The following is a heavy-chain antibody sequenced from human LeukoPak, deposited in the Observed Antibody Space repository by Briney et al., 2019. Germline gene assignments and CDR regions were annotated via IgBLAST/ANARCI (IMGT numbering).Heavy chain of an antibody. V-gene: IGHV3-48*01. J-gene: IGHJ4*02. Sequence: PGGSLRLSCAASGFTFSSYSMNWVRQAPGKVLEWVSYISSSSSTIYYADSVKGRFTISRDNAKNSLYLQMNSLRAEDTAVYYCARDVIGGPAVASHWGQGTLVTVSS. D-gene: IGHD6-19*01. CDR1: GFTFSSYS. CDR3: ARDVIGGPAVASH. CDR2: ISSSSSTI.